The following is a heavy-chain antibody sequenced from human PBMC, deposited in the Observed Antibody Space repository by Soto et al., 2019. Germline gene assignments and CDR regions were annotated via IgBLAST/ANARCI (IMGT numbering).Heavy chain of an antibody. J-gene: IGHJ4*02. Sequence: QVQLQESGPGLVKPSETLSLTCTVSGGSISRYFWGWIRQPPGKGLELIGYIYYTGSTNYHPSLKNRVTISVDTSQNQFFLKLNSVTAADTAVYFCARSLRNDLFDYWGQGALVTVSS. CDR3: ARSLRNDLFDY. CDR1: GGSISRYF. V-gene: IGHV4-59*01. D-gene: IGHD3-16*01. CDR2: IYYTGST.